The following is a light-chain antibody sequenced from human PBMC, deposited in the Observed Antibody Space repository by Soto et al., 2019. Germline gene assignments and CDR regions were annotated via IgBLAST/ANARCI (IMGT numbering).Light chain of an antibody. V-gene: IGLV2-11*01. J-gene: IGLJ2*01. CDR3: CSYAGSPYVV. CDR2: DVS. CDR1: SSDVGGYNY. Sequence: QSALTQPRSVSGSPGQSVTISCTGTSSDVGGYNYVSWYQQHPGKAPKLMIYDVSKRPSGVPDRCSGSKSGNTAALTISGVQAEDEADYYCCSYAGSPYVVFGGGTKLTVL.